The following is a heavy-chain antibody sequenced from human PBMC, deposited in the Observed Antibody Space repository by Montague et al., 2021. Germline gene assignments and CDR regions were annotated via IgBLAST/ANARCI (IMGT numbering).Heavy chain of an antibody. Sequence: SLRLSCAASGFTVRSNYMSWVRQAPGKGLEWVSIIYSDNSTYYADSVKGRFTIFRDNSKNTLCLQINSLRAEDTAVFYCARGGWQLSFDYWGQGTLVTVSS. D-gene: IGHD6-13*01. CDR3: ARGGWQLSFDY. V-gene: IGHV3-66*01. J-gene: IGHJ4*02. CDR2: IYSDNST. CDR1: GFTVRSNY.